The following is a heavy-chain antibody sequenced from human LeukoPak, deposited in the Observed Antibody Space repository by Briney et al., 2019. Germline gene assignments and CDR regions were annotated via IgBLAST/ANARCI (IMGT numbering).Heavy chain of an antibody. CDR2: IYTSGST. D-gene: IGHD3-22*01. Sequence: PSETLSLTCTVSGGSISSYYWSWIRQPTGKGLEWIGRIYTSGSTNYNPSLKSRVTMPVDTSKNQFSLKLSSVTAADTAVYYCARERYYYDSSGYVYFDYWGQGTLVTVSS. CDR1: GGSISSYY. CDR3: ARERYYYDSSGYVYFDY. J-gene: IGHJ4*02. V-gene: IGHV4-4*07.